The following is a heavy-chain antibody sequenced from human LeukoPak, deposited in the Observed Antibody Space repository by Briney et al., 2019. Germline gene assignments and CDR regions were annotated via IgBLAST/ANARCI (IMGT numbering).Heavy chain of an antibody. CDR2: IKQDGSEK. CDR1: GFTFSSYW. J-gene: IGHJ5*02. D-gene: IGHD2-8*02. CDR3: ARRLSSVTGSNWFDP. Sequence: GGSLRLSCAASGFTFSSYWMSWVRQAPGKGLEWVANIKQDGSEKYYVDSVKGRFTISRDNAKNSLYLQMNSLRAEDTAVYYCARRLSSVTGSNWFDPWGQGTLVTVSS. V-gene: IGHV3-7*01.